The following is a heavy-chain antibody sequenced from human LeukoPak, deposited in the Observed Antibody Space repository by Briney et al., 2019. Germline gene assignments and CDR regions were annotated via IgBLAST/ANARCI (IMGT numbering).Heavy chain of an antibody. Sequence: PSETLSLTCSVSGGSISSYFWSWIRQPPGKGLECIGSIHYSGGTNYNPSLKSRVTISVDTSKNQFSLKLSSMTAADTAVYYCARERVSGAVIFFDYWGQGTLVTVSS. D-gene: IGHD3-22*01. CDR1: GGSISSYF. CDR2: IHYSGGT. CDR3: ARERVSGAVIFFDY. J-gene: IGHJ4*02. V-gene: IGHV4-59*01.